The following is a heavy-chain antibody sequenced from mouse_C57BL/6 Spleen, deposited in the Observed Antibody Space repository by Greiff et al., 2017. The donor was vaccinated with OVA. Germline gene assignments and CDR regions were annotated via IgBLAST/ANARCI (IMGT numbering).Heavy chain of an antibody. Sequence: VQLQQSGPELVKPGASVKISCKASGYAFSSSWMNWVKQRPGKGLEWIGRIYPGDGDTNYNGKFKGKATLTADKSSSTAYMQLSSLTSEDSAVYFCARMGGTTVVANFDYWGQGTTLTVSS. CDR2: IYPGDGDT. D-gene: IGHD1-1*01. CDR1: GYAFSSSW. J-gene: IGHJ2*01. CDR3: ARMGGTTVVANFDY. V-gene: IGHV1-82*01.